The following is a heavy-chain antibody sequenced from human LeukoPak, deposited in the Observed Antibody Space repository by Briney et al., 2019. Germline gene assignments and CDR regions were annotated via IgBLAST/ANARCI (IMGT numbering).Heavy chain of an antibody. CDR2: ISASGEST. CDR3: ASVPRSGDSFFGC. D-gene: IGHD4-17*01. CDR1: GFTFSCYA. Sequence: PGPSLRHPCAASGFTFSCYAMSWVRQAPAKGLDWLSRISASGESTYYADSVKGRLTISRDNSKNTLYLLMNSLRAEDTAVYFCASVPRSGDSFFGCWGQGTLVTVSS. V-gene: IGHV3-23*01. J-gene: IGHJ4*02.